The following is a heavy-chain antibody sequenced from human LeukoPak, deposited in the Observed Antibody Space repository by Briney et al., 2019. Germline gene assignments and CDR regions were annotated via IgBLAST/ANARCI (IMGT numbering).Heavy chain of an antibody. D-gene: IGHD3-22*01. V-gene: IGHV3-20*04. CDR1: GFTSDDYG. Sequence: GGSLRLSCAASGFTSDDYGMSWVRQVPGKGLEWVSGINWNGGSTGYADSVKGRFTISRDNAKNSLYLQMNSLRAGDTALYYCARTADSYYDSSYINYWGQGTLVTVSS. J-gene: IGHJ4*02. CDR3: ARTADSYYDSSYINY. CDR2: INWNGGST.